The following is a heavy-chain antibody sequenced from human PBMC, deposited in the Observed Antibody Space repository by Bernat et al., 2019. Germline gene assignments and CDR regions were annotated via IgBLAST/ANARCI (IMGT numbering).Heavy chain of an antibody. CDR2: ISSSGSSI. V-gene: IGHV3-48*03. D-gene: IGHD3-16*02. CDR1: GFTFSSYE. CDR3: ARERTLSVY. Sequence: EVQLVESGGGLAQPGGSLRLSCTASGFTFSSYEMNWVRQAPGKGLEWVSYISSSGSSIYYADSVKGRFTISRDNAKNSLYLQMNSLRAEDTAVYYCARERTLSVYWGQGTLVTVSS. J-gene: IGHJ4*02.